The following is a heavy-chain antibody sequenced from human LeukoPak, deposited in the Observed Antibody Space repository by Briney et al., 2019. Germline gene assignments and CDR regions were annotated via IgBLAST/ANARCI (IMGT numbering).Heavy chain of an antibody. V-gene: IGHV4-59*08. CDR2: IYYSGST. D-gene: IGHD1-26*01. J-gene: IGHJ2*01. CDR1: GGSIGSYY. CDR3: ARMVGPRYFDL. Sequence: KTSETLSLTCTVSGGSIGSYYWSWMRQPPGKGLEWIGYIYYSGSTNYNTPLKSRVTISVDTSKNQFSLKLSSVTAADTAVYYCARMVGPRYFDLWGRGTLVTVSS.